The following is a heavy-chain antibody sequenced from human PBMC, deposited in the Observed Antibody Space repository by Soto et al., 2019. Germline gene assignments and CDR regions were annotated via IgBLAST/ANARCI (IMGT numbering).Heavy chain of an antibody. V-gene: IGHV4-39*01. CDR1: GGSISSSSYY. CDR2: IYYSGST. J-gene: IGHJ6*02. Sequence: PSETLSLTCTVSGGSISSSSYYWGWIRQPPGKGLEWIGSIYYSGSTYYNPSLKSRVTISVDTSKNQFSLKLNFVTPEDTAVYYCARVECIAAAVNYYYGMDVWGQGTTVT. D-gene: IGHD6-13*01. CDR3: ARVECIAAAVNYYYGMDV.